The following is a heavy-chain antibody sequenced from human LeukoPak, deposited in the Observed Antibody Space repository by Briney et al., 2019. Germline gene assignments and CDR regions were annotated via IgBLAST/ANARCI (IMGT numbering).Heavy chain of an antibody. D-gene: IGHD5-12*01. J-gene: IGHJ4*02. V-gene: IGHV4-61*02. CDR1: GGSISGGGYY. Sequence: SETLSLTCTVSGGSISGGGYYWSWIRQPAGKGLEWIGRIYTSGSTNYNPSLKSRVTISLDKSKNQFSLRLSSVTAADTAVYYCARYRGASGYHFDYWGQGTLVTVSS. CDR3: ARYRGASGYHFDY. CDR2: IYTSGST.